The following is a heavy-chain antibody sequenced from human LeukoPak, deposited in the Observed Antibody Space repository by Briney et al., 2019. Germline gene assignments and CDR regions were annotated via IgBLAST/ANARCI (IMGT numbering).Heavy chain of an antibody. D-gene: IGHD3-10*01. J-gene: IGHJ5*02. CDR3: ARRYYGSGGFRFDP. V-gene: IGHV4-61*08. CDR2: MYYSGST. CDR1: GGSISSGGYY. Sequence: PSETLSLTCTVSGGSISSGGYYWSWIRQHPGKGLEWIGYMYYSGSTFYNPSLKSRVTMSVDTSKNQFSLKLSSVTAADTAVYYCARRYYGSGGFRFDPWGQGTLVTVSS.